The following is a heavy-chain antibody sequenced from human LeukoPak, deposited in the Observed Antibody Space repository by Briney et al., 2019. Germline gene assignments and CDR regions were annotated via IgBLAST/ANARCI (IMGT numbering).Heavy chain of an antibody. CDR1: GFMFADHG. J-gene: IGHJ4*02. CDR2: INWNGGST. V-gene: IGHV3-20*04. CDR3: AKDGGYGGNGDIDY. Sequence: PGESLRLSCAASGFMFADHGMTWVRQVPGKGLEWVSGINWNGGSTGYVDSVKGRFTISRDNAKNSLYLQMNSLRAEDTALYYCAKDGGYGGNGDIDYWGQGTLVTVSS. D-gene: IGHD4-23*01.